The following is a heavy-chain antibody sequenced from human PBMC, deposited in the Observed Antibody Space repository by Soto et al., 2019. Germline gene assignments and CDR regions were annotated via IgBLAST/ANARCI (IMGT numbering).Heavy chain of an antibody. CDR1: RFTFSSYA. Sequence: EVQLSESGGGLVQPGGSLRLSCAASRFTFSSYAMNWVRQAPGKGLEWVSGISGSGGNTYYADSAKGRFTISRDNSKNTLFLQMNRLRAEDTAVYYCAKEAGRYSSYFDHWGQGTLVTVSS. J-gene: IGHJ4*02. CDR3: AKEAGRYSSYFDH. V-gene: IGHV3-23*01. CDR2: ISGSGGNT. D-gene: IGHD1-26*01.